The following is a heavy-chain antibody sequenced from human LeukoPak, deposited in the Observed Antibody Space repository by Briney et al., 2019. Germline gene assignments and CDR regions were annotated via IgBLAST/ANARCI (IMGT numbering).Heavy chain of an antibody. D-gene: IGHD4-17*01. V-gene: IGHV3-66*01. CDR3: AREFPIARERCPTVADQRSMDV. CDR2: IYSGGST. Sequence: GGSLRLSCAASGFTVSSNYMSWVRQAPGKGLEWVSVIYSGGSTYYADSVKGRFTISRDNSKNTLYLQMNSLRAEDTAVYHCAREFPIARERCPTVADQRSMDVWGQGTTVTVSS. CDR1: GFTVSSNY. J-gene: IGHJ6*02.